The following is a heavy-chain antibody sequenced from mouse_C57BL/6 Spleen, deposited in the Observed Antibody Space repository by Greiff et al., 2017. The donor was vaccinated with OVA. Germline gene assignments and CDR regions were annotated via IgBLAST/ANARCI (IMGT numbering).Heavy chain of an antibody. CDR2: IYPGDGGT. CDR1: GYAFSSSW. CDR3: ARDWDGGCAY. V-gene: IGHV1-82*01. Sequence: VQLQESGPELVKPGASVKISCKASGYAFSSSWMNWVKQRPGKGLEWIGRIYPGDGGTNYNGKFKGKATLTADKSSSTAYMQLSSLTSEDSAVYFCARDWDGGCAYWGPGTLVTVSA. D-gene: IGHD4-1*01. J-gene: IGHJ3*01.